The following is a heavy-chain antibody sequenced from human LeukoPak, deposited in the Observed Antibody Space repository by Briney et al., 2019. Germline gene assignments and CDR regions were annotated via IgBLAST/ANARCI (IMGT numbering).Heavy chain of an antibody. Sequence: SVKVSCKASGGTFSRYAISWVRPAPGQGLEWMGGIIPIFGTANYAQKFQGRVTITTDESTSTAYMELSSLRSEDTAVYYCARGAPLGYCSSTSCAHDDWGYYYMDVWGKGTTVTVSS. J-gene: IGHJ6*03. CDR1: GGTFSRYA. CDR3: ARGAPLGYCSSTSCAHDDWGYYYMDV. D-gene: IGHD2-2*01. V-gene: IGHV1-69*05. CDR2: IIPIFGTA.